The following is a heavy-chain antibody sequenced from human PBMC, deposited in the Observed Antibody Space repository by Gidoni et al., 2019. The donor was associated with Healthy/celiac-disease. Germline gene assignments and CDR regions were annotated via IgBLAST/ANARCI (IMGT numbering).Heavy chain of an antibody. Sequence: QVQLVQSGAEVKKPGSSVKVSCKASGGTFSSYAISWVQQAPGKGLEWMGGIIPIFGTENYAQKFQGRVTITADESTSTAYMELSSLRSEDTAVYYCARGSVQGVAGRGFFDYWGQGTLVTVSS. CDR1: GGTFSSYA. J-gene: IGHJ4*02. V-gene: IGHV1-69*01. D-gene: IGHD6-19*01. CDR3: ARGSVQGVAGRGFFDY. CDR2: IIPIFGTE.